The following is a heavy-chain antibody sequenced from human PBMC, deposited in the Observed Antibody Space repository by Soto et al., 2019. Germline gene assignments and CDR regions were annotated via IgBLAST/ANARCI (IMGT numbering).Heavy chain of an antibody. D-gene: IGHD4-17*01. CDR2: IYYSGRT. CDR1: GGSISSYY. Sequence: SETLSLTCTVSGGSISSYYWSWIRQPPGKGLEWIGYIYYSGRTNYNPSLKSRVTISVDTSKNQFSLKLSSVTAADTAVYYCAKTAYGDYGYYYYYMDVWGKGTTVTVSS. J-gene: IGHJ6*03. CDR3: AKTAYGDYGYYYYYMDV. V-gene: IGHV4-59*01.